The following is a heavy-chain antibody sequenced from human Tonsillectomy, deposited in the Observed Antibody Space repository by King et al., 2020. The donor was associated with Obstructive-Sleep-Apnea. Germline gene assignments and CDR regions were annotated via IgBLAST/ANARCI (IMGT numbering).Heavy chain of an antibody. Sequence: VQLVESGGGVVQPGRSLRLSCEASGFSFGSYVMDWVRQAPGKGLEWMAVISYEGTNEQYADSVKGRFTISRDNSKNTLYLQMNSLRVDDTAVYYCARSLVRGVPNFDYWGQGTLVIVSS. CDR1: GFSFGSYV. D-gene: IGHD3-10*01. V-gene: IGHV3-30-3*01. CDR3: ARSLVRGVPNFDY. CDR2: ISYEGTNE. J-gene: IGHJ4*02.